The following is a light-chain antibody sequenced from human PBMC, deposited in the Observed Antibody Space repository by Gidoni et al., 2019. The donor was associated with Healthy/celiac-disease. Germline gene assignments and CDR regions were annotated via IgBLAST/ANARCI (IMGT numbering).Light chain of an antibody. V-gene: IGKV1-33*01. CDR1: QDISNY. J-gene: IGKJ4*01. CDR3: QQYDNLPLT. CDR2: DAS. Sequence: DIQMTQSPPSLSASVGDRVTITCQASQDISNYLNWYQQKPGKAPKLLIYDASNLETGVPSSFSGSGSGTDFTFTISSLQPEDIATYYFQQYDNLPLTFGGGTKVEIK.